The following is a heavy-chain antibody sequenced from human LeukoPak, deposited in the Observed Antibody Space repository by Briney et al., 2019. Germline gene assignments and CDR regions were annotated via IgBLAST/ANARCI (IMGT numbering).Heavy chain of an antibody. D-gene: IGHD3/OR15-3a*01. CDR1: GFTFSSYA. V-gene: IGHV1-69*01. Sequence: PGGSLRLSCAASGFTFSSYAISWVRQAPGQGLEWMGGIIPIFGTANYAQKFQGRVTITADESTSTAYMELSSLRSEDTAVYYCARGGYLGLQAPFDYWGQGTLVTVSS. J-gene: IGHJ4*02. CDR2: IIPIFGTA. CDR3: ARGGYLGLQAPFDY.